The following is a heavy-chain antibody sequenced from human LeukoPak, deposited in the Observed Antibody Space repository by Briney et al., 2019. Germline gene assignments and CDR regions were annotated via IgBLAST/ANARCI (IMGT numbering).Heavy chain of an antibody. CDR3: ARTRGTYYFGY. CDR2: IYAGGGT. CDR1: GFTVSSNY. Sequence: GGSLRLSCVASGFTVSSNYMSWVRQAPGKGLEWVSLIYAGGGTYYADSVRGRFTISRDKSKNTLYFQLNSLRAEDTAVYYCARTRGTYYFGYWGQGALVTVSS. J-gene: IGHJ4*02. V-gene: IGHV3-53*01.